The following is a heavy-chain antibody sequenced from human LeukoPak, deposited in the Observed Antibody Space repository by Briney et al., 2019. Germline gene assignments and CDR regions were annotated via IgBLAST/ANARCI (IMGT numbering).Heavy chain of an antibody. Sequence: GGSLRLSCAASGFTFSSYAMHWGRQAPGKGLEWVAVISYDGSNKYYADSVKGRFTISRDNSKNTLYLQMNSLRAEDTAVYYCAKDPITYSYGYYFDYWGQGTLVTVSS. V-gene: IGHV3-30-3*01. CDR2: ISYDGSNK. J-gene: IGHJ4*02. CDR3: AKDPITYSYGYYFDY. CDR1: GFTFSSYA. D-gene: IGHD5-18*01.